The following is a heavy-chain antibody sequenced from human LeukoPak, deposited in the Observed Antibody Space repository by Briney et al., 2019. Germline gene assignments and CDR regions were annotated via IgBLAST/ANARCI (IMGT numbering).Heavy chain of an antibody. Sequence: GGSLRLSCAASGFTFDDYAMHWVRQAPGKGLEWVSGISWNSGSIGYADSVKGRFTISRDNAKNSLYLQMNSLRAEDTALYYCAKDRGTMVRGVIMRVPWFDPWGQGTLVTVSS. D-gene: IGHD3-10*01. CDR1: GFTFDDYA. V-gene: IGHV3-9*01. J-gene: IGHJ5*02. CDR2: ISWNSGSI. CDR3: AKDRGTMVRGVIMRVPWFDP.